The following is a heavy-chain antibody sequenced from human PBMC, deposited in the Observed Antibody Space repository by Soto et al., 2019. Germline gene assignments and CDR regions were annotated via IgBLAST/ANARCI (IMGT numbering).Heavy chain of an antibody. J-gene: IGHJ5*02. CDR3: ATGRDSSGYYVGYNWFDP. CDR2: IIPIFGTA. D-gene: IGHD3-22*01. Sequence: QVQLVQSGAEVKKPGSSVKVSCKASGGTFSSYGFGWVRQAPGQGLEWMGGIIPIFGTANYIQKFQGRVTITADESTSAADMELSSLKYEDTAVYYCATGRDSSGYYVGYNWFDPWGQGTLVTVSS. V-gene: IGHV1-69*12. CDR1: GGTFSSYG.